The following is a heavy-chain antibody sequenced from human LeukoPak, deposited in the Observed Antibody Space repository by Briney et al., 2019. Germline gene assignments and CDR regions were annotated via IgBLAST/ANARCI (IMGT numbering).Heavy chain of an antibody. CDR2: INHSGST. Sequence: PSETLSLTCAVYGGSFSGYYWSWIRQPPGKGLEWIGEINHSGSTNYNPSLKSQVTISVDTSKNQFSLKLSSVTAADTAVYYCARVHRRITIFGVAPFDYWGQGALVTVSS. CDR3: ARVHRRITIFGVAPFDY. D-gene: IGHD3-3*01. CDR1: GGSFSGYY. J-gene: IGHJ4*02. V-gene: IGHV4-34*01.